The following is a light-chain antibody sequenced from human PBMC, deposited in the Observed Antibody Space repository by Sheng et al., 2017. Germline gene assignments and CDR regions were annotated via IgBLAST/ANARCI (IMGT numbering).Light chain of an antibody. CDR1: QGISNY. CDR3: QQYNSYSYT. V-gene: IGKV1-5*03. J-gene: IGKJ2*01. Sequence: DIQMTQSPSSLSASVGDRVNITCRASQGISNYLAWYQQKPGKAPKLLIYKASSLESGVPSRFSGSGSGTEFTLTISSLQPDDFATYYCQQYNSYSYTFGQGTKLEIK. CDR2: KAS.